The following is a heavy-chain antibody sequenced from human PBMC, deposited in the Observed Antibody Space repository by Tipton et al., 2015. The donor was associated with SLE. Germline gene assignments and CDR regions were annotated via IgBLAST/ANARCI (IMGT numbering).Heavy chain of an antibody. CDR2: IYYSGNT. CDR1: GGSISGHY. D-gene: IGHD3-3*01. J-gene: IGHJ4*02. CDR3: ARGTNFYDFWSGPLWYFDY. V-gene: IGHV4-59*11. Sequence: TLSLTCAVSGGSISGHYWNWIRQSPGRALEWIGDIYYSGNTNYKPSLKSRVTISVDTSRNQFSLRLRSVTAADTAIYYCARGTNFYDFWSGPLWYFDYWGQGSLVTVSS.